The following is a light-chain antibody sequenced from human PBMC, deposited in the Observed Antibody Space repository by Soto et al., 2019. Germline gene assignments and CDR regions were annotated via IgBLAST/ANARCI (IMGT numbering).Light chain of an antibody. CDR3: QQYGSLPRT. CDR1: RSVGDN. V-gene: IGKV3-20*01. CDR2: GAS. J-gene: IGKJ1*01. Sequence: EIEMTQSPDTLSLFPGERATLSCRASRSVGDNLAWYRQKPGQAPRLLIYGASNRATGIPDRFSGSGSGTDFTLTISRLEPEDFAVYYCQQYGSLPRTFGQGTKVDIK.